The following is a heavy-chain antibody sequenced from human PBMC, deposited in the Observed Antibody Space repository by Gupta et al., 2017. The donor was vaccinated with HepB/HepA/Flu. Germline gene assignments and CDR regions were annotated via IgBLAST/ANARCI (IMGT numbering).Heavy chain of an antibody. V-gene: IGHV3-48*03. Sequence: EVQLVESGGGLVQPGGSLRLSCAASGFTFSRYEMNWVRQAPGRGLEWVSYIGNSGSTIYYADSVKGRFTISRENAENSLYLQLTSLRGEDTAVYYCARENSGKYDSSGYFDYWGQGTLVTVSS. CDR1: GFTFSRYE. J-gene: IGHJ4*02. CDR3: ARENSGKYDSSGYFDY. CDR2: IGNSGSTI. D-gene: IGHD3-22*01.